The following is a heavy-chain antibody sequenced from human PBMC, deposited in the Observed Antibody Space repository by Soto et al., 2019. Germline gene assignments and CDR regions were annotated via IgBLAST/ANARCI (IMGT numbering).Heavy chain of an antibody. Sequence: QITLKESGPTLVKPTQTLTLTCTFSGFSLSTSGVGVGWIRQPPGKALEWLAFLYWDDDKRYSPSLKSWLTITKDTSKTQVLLTMTNMDPVDTATYYCARTSVNWGSRGLVDYWGQGTLVTVAS. CDR2: LYWDDDK. D-gene: IGHD7-27*01. J-gene: IGHJ4*02. V-gene: IGHV2-5*02. CDR3: ARTSVNWGSRGLVDY. CDR1: GFSLSTSGVG.